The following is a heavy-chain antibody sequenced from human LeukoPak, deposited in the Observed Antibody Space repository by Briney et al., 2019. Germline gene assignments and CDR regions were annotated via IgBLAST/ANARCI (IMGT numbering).Heavy chain of an antibody. CDR1: GFILTNYD. V-gene: IGHV3-30-3*01. J-gene: IGHJ4*02. Sequence: GGSLRLSCVASGFILTNYDIHWVRQAPGRGLEWVAVTSLDGSTKLYTDTVRGRFIISRDNSKNTLYLQMDSLRAEDTAVYYCARDLTLGKPDYFDHWGQGTLVTVSS. CDR2: TSLDGSTK. D-gene: IGHD7-27*01. CDR3: ARDLTLGKPDYFDH.